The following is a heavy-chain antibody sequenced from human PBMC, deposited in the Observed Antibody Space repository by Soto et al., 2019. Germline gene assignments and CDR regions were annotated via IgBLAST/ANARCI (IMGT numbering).Heavy chain of an antibody. Sequence: GGSLRLSCTASGFTFGDYAMGWVRQAPGKGLEWVGFIRSNTYGGTTEYAASVKGRFTISRDDSKSIAYLQMNSLKTEDTAVYYCSRPETFYYDSSDYSALDYWGQGTLVTVSS. CDR2: IRSNTYGGTT. CDR3: SRPETFYYDSSDYSALDY. CDR1: GFTFGDYA. J-gene: IGHJ4*02. D-gene: IGHD3-22*01. V-gene: IGHV3-49*04.